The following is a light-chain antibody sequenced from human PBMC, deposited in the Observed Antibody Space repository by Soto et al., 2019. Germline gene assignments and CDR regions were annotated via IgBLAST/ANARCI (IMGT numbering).Light chain of an antibody. Sequence: EIVLTQSPGTLSLSPGERATLSCRARQSVTANYLAWYQQRPGQAPRLLIYSASDRAPGIPDRFCGSGSGTDFTLTISRLEPEDFAVYYCQQYGSSPWTFGQGTKVDIK. CDR1: QSVTANY. J-gene: IGKJ1*01. V-gene: IGKV3-20*01. CDR2: SAS. CDR3: QQYGSSPWT.